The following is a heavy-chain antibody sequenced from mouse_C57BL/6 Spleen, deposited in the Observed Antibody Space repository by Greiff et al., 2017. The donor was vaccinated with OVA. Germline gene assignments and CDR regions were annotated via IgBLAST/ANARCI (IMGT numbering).Heavy chain of an antibody. CDR1: GYAFSSSW. CDR2: IYPGDGDT. J-gene: IGHJ3*01. V-gene: IGHV1-82*01. Sequence: QVQLQQSGPELVKPGASVKVSCKASGYAFSSSWMNWVKQRPGKGLEWIGRIYPGDGDTNYNGKFKGKATLTADKSSSTAYMQLSSLTSEDSAVCFCAREGTTRGFAYWGQGTLVTVSA. CDR3: AREGTTRGFAY. D-gene: IGHD1-1*01.